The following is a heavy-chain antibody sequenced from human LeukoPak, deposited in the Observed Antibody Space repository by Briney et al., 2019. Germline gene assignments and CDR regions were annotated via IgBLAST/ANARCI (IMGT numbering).Heavy chain of an antibody. CDR3: ARGGTTTWRIGYYFDY. CDR1: GGSINSYY. V-gene: IGHV4-59*01. CDR2: IYSAGST. J-gene: IGHJ4*02. Sequence: SEPLSLTCTVSGGSINSYYWSWIRQSPGQGLEWIGFIYSAGSTNYNPSLKSRVAISVDTSQNQFSLKLYSVTAADTAVYYCARGGTTTWRIGYYFDYWGLGALVTVSS. D-gene: IGHD1-1*01.